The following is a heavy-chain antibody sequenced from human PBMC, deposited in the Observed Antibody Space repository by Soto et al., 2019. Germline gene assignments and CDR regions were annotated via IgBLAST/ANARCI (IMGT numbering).Heavy chain of an antibody. Sequence: ASVKVSCKASGYTFTSYGISWVRQAPGQGLELMGWISAYNGNTNYAQKLQGRVTMTTDTSTSTAYMELRSLRSDDTAVYYCARAGLVVATIRPYYYYGMDVWGQGTTVTVSS. V-gene: IGHV1-18*04. CDR3: ARAGLVVATIRPYYYYGMDV. J-gene: IGHJ6*02. D-gene: IGHD5-12*01. CDR2: ISAYNGNT. CDR1: GYTFTSYG.